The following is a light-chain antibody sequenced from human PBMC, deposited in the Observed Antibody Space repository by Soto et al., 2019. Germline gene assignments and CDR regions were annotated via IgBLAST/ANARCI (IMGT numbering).Light chain of an antibody. J-gene: IGKJ1*01. Sequence: TQSPATLSLSPGERATLSCRASQSVSSYLAWYQQKPGQAPRLLIFDASNRASGVPAKFSGSGSGTDFTLTISDLEPADFGLYYCQQRLNWPPNFGQGTKVDIK. CDR2: DAS. CDR1: QSVSSY. V-gene: IGKV3-11*01. CDR3: QQRLNWPPN.